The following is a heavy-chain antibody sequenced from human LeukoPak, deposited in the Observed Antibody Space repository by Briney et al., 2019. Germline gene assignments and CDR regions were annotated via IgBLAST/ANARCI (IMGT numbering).Heavy chain of an antibody. CDR1: GGSISTYY. V-gene: IGHV4-4*07. D-gene: IGHD6-19*01. Sequence: SETLSLTCTVSGGSISTYYWSWIRQPAGKGLEWIGRIYSSGSTNYNPSLKSRVTMSVDTSKNQFSLKLSSVTAADTAVYYCARDKVAGTFGYWGQGTLVTVSS. J-gene: IGHJ4*02. CDR3: ARDKVAGTFGY. CDR2: IYSSGST.